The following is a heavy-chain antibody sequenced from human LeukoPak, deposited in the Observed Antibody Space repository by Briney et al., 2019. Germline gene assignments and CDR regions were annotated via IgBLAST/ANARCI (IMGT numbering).Heavy chain of an antibody. CDR3: ARERGRGRDSPWFDY. V-gene: IGHV3-53*01. CDR1: GFIVSGDF. J-gene: IGHJ4*02. D-gene: IGHD1-26*01. Sequence: GGSLRLSCAASGFIVSGDFMSWVRQAPGKGLEWVSVIFSDGSTYYADSVKGRFTISRDNSKNTLDLQMTGLRAEDTAVYYCARERGRGRDSPWFDYWGQGALVTVSS. CDR2: IFSDGST.